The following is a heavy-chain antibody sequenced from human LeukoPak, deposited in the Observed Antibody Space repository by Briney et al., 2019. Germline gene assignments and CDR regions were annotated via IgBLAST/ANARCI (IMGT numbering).Heavy chain of an antibody. CDR3: ARDTQILRGAYYQAVDY. D-gene: IGHD1-26*01. Sequence: ASVKVSCSASGYTLTSYGVSWVRQAPGQGLEWMGWICASSGNTKYSQRLQSTLPKTTDTSTSTAYMELRSLSSDDTAVYDCARDTQILRGAYYQAVDYWGQGTLVTVSS. J-gene: IGHJ4*02. CDR2: ICASSGNT. CDR1: GYTLTSYG. V-gene: IGHV1-18*01.